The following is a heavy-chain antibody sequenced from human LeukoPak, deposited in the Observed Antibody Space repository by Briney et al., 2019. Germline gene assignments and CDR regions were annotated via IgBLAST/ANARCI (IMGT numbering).Heavy chain of an antibody. Sequence: PGGSLRLSCAASGFTFDVYGMSWVRQAPGKGLEWVSGINWNGGSTGHADSVKGRFTISRDNAKNSLYLQMNSLRAEDTALYYCARWLVGTVAGKNYFDYWGQGTLVTVSS. V-gene: IGHV3-20*04. CDR1: GFTFDVYG. J-gene: IGHJ4*02. CDR2: INWNGGST. CDR3: ARWLVGTVAGKNYFDY. D-gene: IGHD6-19*01.